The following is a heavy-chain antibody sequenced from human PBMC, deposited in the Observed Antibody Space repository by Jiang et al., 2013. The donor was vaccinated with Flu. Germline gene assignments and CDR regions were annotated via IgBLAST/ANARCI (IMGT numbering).Heavy chain of an antibody. V-gene: IGHV5-51*01. D-gene: IGHD6-19*01. CDR2: IYPGDSDT. CDR3: ARVFSSGWYKGHFDY. CDR1: SYW. Sequence: SYWIGWVRQMPGKGLEWMGIIYPGDSDTQIQPVLPKAQVTXLSRQVHQHRHLQWSSLKASDTAMYYCARVFSSGWYKGHFDYWGQGTLVTVSS. J-gene: IGHJ4*02.